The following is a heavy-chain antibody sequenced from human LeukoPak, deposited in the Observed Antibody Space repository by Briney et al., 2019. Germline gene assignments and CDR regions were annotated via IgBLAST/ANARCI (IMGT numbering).Heavy chain of an antibody. Sequence: VASVKVSFKVSGYTLTEMSIHWVRQAPGGALEWMGGFDPEDGETVYAPEFQGRVTMTEDTSADTAYMELSSLRSEDTAVYYCTTCLNGAGQPVAIYYYGMDVWGQGTTVTVSS. CDR2: FDPEDGET. J-gene: IGHJ6*02. CDR1: GYTLTEMS. CDR3: TTCLNGAGQPVAIYYYGMDV. V-gene: IGHV1-24*01. D-gene: IGHD2-2*01.